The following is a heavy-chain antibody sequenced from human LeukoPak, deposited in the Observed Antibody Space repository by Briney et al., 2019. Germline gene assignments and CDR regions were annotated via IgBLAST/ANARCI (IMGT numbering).Heavy chain of an antibody. CDR1: GFTFSDHY. CDR2: IDRSGTTT. V-gene: IGHV3-11*01. J-gene: IGHJ4*02. CDR3: AKAYY. Sequence: GGSLRLSCAASGFTFSDHYMSWIRQAPGKGLEWVSYIDRSGTTTYYADSVKGRFTISRDNAKNSLYLQMNSLRDEDTAVYYCAKAYYWGQGTLVTVSS.